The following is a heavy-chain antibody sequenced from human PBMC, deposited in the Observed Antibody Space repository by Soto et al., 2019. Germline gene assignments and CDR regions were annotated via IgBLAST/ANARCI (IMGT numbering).Heavy chain of an antibody. CDR3: AKDKRFLEWLPVRGGMDV. J-gene: IGHJ6*02. D-gene: IGHD3-3*01. V-gene: IGHV3-30*18. CDR2: ISYDGSNK. CDR1: GFTFSSYG. Sequence: QVQLVESGGGVVQPGRSLRLSCAASGFTFSSYGMHWVRQAPGKGLEWVAVISYDGSNKYYADSVKGRFTISRDNSKNTLYLQMNSLRAEDTAVYYCAKDKRFLEWLPVRGGMDVWGQGTTVTVSS.